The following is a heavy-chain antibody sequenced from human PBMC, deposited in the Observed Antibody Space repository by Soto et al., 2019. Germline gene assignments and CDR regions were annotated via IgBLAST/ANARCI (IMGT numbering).Heavy chain of an antibody. CDR2: IDPSDSYT. Sequence: EVQLVQSGAEVKKPGESLRISCQGSGYTFTHYWISWGRQMPGKGLEWMGRIDPSDSYTNYSPSFQGHVTISADKSSSAAHLQWSSLKASDIAIYYFARHEEEGPFYSWGQGTLVTVSS. CDR1: GYTFTHYW. J-gene: IGHJ4*02. V-gene: IGHV5-10-1*03. CDR3: ARHEEEGPFYS.